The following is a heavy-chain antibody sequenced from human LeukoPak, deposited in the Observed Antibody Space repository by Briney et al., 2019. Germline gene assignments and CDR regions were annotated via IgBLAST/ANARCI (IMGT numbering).Heavy chain of an antibody. D-gene: IGHD6-19*01. J-gene: IGHJ3*02. Sequence: ASVKVSCKASGYTFTSYGISWVRQAPGQGLEGMGWISAYNGNTNYAQKLQGRVTMTTDTSTSTAYMELRSLRSDDTAVYYCATLWGYSSGDDAFDIWGQGTMVTVSS. CDR2: ISAYNGNT. V-gene: IGHV1-18*01. CDR1: GYTFTSYG. CDR3: ATLWGYSSGDDAFDI.